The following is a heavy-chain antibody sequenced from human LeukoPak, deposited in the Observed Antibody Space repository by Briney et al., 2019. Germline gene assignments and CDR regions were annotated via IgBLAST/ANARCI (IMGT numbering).Heavy chain of an antibody. J-gene: IGHJ4*02. V-gene: IGHV3-15*01. D-gene: IGHD3-10*01. CDR2: IKSKTDGGTT. Sequence: GGSLRLSCAASEFTFRNYWMNWVRQAPGKGLEWVGRIKSKTDGGTTDYAAPVKGRFTISRDGSKNTLYLQMNSLRAEDTAVYYCAKDQKRGITMVRGYPFDYWGQGTLVTVSS. CDR3: AKDQKRGITMVRGYPFDY. CDR1: EFTFRNYW.